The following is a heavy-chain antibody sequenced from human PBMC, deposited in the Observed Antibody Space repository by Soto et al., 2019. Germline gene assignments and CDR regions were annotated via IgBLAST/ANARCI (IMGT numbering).Heavy chain of an antibody. CDR1: GGSISSSSYY. V-gene: IGHV4-39*01. D-gene: IGHD6-19*01. CDR3: ARPYSSGWSGRDAFDI. Sequence: QLQLQESGPGLVKPSETLSLTCTVSGGSISSSSYYWGWIRQPPGKGLEWIGSIYYSGSTYYNPSLKSRVTISVDTSKNQFSLKLSSVTAADTAVYYCARPYSSGWSGRDAFDIWGQGTMVTVSS. CDR2: IYYSGST. J-gene: IGHJ3*02.